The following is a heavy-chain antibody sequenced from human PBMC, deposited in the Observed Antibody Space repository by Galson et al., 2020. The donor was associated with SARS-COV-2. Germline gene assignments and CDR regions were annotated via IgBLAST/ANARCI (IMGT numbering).Heavy chain of an antibody. J-gene: IGHJ6*02. CDR1: GFTFSSYA. CDR2: ISYDGSNK. Sequence: GESLKISCAASGFTFSSYAMHWVRQAPGKGLEWVAVISYDGSNKYYADSVKGRFTISRDNSKNTLYLQMNRLRAEDTAVYYCAIAKGGNYYYGMDVWGQGTTVTVSS. CDR3: AIAKGGNYYYGMDV. V-gene: IGHV3-30-3*01. D-gene: IGHD2-15*01.